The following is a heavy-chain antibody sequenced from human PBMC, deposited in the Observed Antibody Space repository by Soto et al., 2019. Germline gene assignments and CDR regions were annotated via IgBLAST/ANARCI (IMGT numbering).Heavy chain of an antibody. D-gene: IGHD4-4*01. CDR2: ISSSSSYI. V-gene: IGHV3-21*01. CDR1: GFTFSDYT. J-gene: IGHJ5*02. CDR3: EREVETYTDGLNYLDP. Sequence: PGGSLRLSCTASGFTFSDYTMNWVRQAPGKGLEWVSSISSSSSYINYADSVKGRFTVSRHNAKNSLYLQMNSLRPEDTAFYYCEREVETYTDGLNYLDPWGQGNLLTVS.